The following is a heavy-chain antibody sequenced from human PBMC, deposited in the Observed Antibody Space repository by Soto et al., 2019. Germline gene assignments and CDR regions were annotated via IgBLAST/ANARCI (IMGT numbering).Heavy chain of an antibody. CDR2: IYYSGST. Sequence: PSETLSLTCTVSGGSISSYYWSWIRQPPGKGLEWIGYIYYSGSTNYNPSLKSRVTISVDTSKNQFSLKLSSVTAADTAVYYCARSDGRGYSFYYYYYMDVWGKGTTVTVSS. J-gene: IGHJ6*03. CDR3: ARSDGRGYSFYYYYYMDV. CDR1: GGSISSYY. D-gene: IGHD2-15*01. V-gene: IGHV4-59*01.